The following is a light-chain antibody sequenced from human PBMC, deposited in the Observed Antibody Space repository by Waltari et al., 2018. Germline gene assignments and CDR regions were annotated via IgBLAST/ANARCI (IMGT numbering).Light chain of an antibody. V-gene: IGKV3-20*01. J-gene: IGKJ1*01. CDR3: QQYVDSPWT. CDR2: GAS. CDR1: QHVTNNC. Sequence: EIVLTQSPGTMSLSPGERATLSCRASQHVTNNCLGWYQQKPGQAPRLLIYGASNRAIGIPDKFTGSGSGTDFTLTISRLEPEDFAVYYCQQYVDSPWTFGQGTNVEIK.